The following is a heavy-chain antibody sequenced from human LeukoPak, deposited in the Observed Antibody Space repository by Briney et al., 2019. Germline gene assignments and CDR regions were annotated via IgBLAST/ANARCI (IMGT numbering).Heavy chain of an antibody. Sequence: GGSLRLSCAASGFSFMDAWMIWVRQAPGKGLEWVGRIKSNADGGTPDYAAPARGRFTISRDDSKNTLYLQMNSLKTEDTAVYYCTTFYHEYSPYWGRGTLVTVSS. J-gene: IGHJ4*02. CDR3: TTFYHEYSPY. V-gene: IGHV3-15*01. D-gene: IGHD2/OR15-2a*01. CDR1: GFSFMDAW. CDR2: IKSNADGGTP.